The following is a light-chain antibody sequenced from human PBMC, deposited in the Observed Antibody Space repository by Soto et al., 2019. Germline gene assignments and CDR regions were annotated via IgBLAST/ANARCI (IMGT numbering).Light chain of an antibody. CDR3: QQYITFPYT. CDR1: QTISSW. Sequence: DIQMTQSPSTLSASVGDRVIITCRASQTISSWLAWYQQKPGKAPDLLIYDASSLQDGVPSRFSGRGSGTEFTLTISSLQPDDFATYFCQQYITFPYTFGQGTKLEIK. CDR2: DAS. J-gene: IGKJ2*01. V-gene: IGKV1-5*01.